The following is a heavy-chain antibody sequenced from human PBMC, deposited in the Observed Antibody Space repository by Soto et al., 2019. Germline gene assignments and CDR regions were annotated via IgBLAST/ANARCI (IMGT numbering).Heavy chain of an antibody. CDR1: GGSVSSGSYY. V-gene: IGHV4-61*01. CDR2: IYYSGST. CDR3: ARMDIVATIFDY. D-gene: IGHD5-12*01. Sequence: SETLSLTCTVSGGSVSSGSYYWSWIRQPPGKGLEWIGYIYYSGSTNYNPSPKSRVTISVDTSKNQFSLKLSSVTAADTAVYYCARMDIVATIFDYWGQGTLVTVSS. J-gene: IGHJ4*02.